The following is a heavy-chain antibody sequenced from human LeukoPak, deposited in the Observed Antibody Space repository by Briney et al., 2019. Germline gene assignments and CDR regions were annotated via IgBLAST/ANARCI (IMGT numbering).Heavy chain of an antibody. CDR3: VVFGTKITFGGVIDLDY. D-gene: IGHD3-16*02. V-gene: IGHV3-7*03. J-gene: IGHJ4*02. Sequence: GGSLRLSCAASGFTFSSYWMSWVRQAPGKGLEWVANIKQDGSEKYYVDSVKGRFTISRDNAKNSLYLQMNSLRAEDTAVYYCVVFGTKITFGGVIDLDYWGQGTLVTVSS. CDR2: IKQDGSEK. CDR1: GFTFSSYW.